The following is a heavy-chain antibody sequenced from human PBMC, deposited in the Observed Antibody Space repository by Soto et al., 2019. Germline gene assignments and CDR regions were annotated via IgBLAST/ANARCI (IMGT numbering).Heavy chain of an antibody. CDR3: ANDAPRRSGWYYFDY. J-gene: IGHJ4*02. D-gene: IGHD6-19*01. V-gene: IGHV3-23*01. Sequence: EVQLLESGGGLVQPGGSLRLSCAASGFTFSSYDMCWVRQAPGKGLEWVSGISNSGDRTYYADSVKGRFTISRDNSKNTLYLQMNSRRDEDTAVYYCANDAPRRSGWYYFDYWGQGTLVTVSS. CDR2: ISNSGDRT. CDR1: GFTFSSYD.